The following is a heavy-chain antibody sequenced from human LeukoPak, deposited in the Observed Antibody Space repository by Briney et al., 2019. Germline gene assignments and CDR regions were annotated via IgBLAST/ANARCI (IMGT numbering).Heavy chain of an antibody. V-gene: IGHV3-66*02. CDR3: ARDADYYALDY. CDR1: GFTVSSNY. Sequence: PGGSLRLSCAASGFTVSSNYMSWVRQAPGKGLEWVSVIYSGGSTYYADSVKGRFTISRDNSKNTLYLQMNSLRAEDTAVYYCARDADYYALDYWGQGTLVTVSS. CDR2: IYSGGST. J-gene: IGHJ4*02. D-gene: IGHD3-10*01.